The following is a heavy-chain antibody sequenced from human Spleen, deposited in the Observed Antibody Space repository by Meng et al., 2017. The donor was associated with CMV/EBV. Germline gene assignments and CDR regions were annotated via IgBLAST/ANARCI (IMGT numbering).Heavy chain of an antibody. Sequence: GESLKISCAASGFTFSSYAMHWVRQAPGKGLEWVAVISYDGSNKYYADSVKGRFTISRDNSKNTLYLQMNSLRAEDTAVYYCARDQGVYCSGGSCYGMDVWGQGTTVTVSS. V-gene: IGHV3-30*04. D-gene: IGHD2-15*01. J-gene: IGHJ6*02. CDR3: ARDQGVYCSGGSCYGMDV. CDR2: ISYDGSNK. CDR1: GFTFSSYA.